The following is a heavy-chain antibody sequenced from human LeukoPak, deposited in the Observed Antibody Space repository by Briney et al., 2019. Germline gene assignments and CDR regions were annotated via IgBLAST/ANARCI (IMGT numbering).Heavy chain of an antibody. D-gene: IGHD4-23*01. Sequence: SETLSLTCTVSGGSMRNYYWSWLRQPAGQGLEWIGRIYPSRSTNYNPSLKSRVTMSIDTSKKQFSLWLSSVTAADTAVYYCARDPYGGDPDYWGQGTLVTVSS. CDR2: IYPSRST. V-gene: IGHV4-4*07. J-gene: IGHJ4*02. CDR3: ARDPYGGDPDY. CDR1: GGSMRNYY.